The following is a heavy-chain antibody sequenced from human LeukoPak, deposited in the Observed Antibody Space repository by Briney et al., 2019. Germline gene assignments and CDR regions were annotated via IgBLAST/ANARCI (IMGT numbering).Heavy chain of an antibody. J-gene: IGHJ3*02. CDR3: AREVGIVVVTDDAFDI. D-gene: IGHD2-21*02. Sequence: PGGSLRLSCAASGFTFSTHWMSWVRQAPGKGLEWVANIKQDGSEKYYVDSVKGRFTISRDNAKNSLYLQMNSLRAEDTAVYYCAREVGIVVVTDDAFDIWGQGTMVTVSS. V-gene: IGHV3-7*01. CDR1: GFTFSTHW. CDR2: IKQDGSEK.